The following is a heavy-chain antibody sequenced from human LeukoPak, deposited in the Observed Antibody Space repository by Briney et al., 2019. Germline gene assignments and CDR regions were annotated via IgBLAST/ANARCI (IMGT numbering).Heavy chain of an antibody. CDR2: IIPIFGIA. CDR3: ARPINYYDSSGEGVYAFDI. J-gene: IGHJ3*02. D-gene: IGHD3-22*01. V-gene: IGHV1-69*04. CDR1: GGTFSSYA. Sequence: SVKVSCKASGGTFSSYAISWVRQAPGQGLEWMGSIIPIFGIANYAQKFQGRVTITADKSTSTAYMELSSLRSEDTAVYYCARPINYYDSSGEGVYAFDIWGQGTMVTVSS.